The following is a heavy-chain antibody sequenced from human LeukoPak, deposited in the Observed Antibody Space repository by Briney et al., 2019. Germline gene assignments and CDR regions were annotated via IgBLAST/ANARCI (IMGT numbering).Heavy chain of an antibody. D-gene: IGHD2-2*01. V-gene: IGHV6-1*01. CDR1: GDSVSSNSAA. Sequence: SQTLSLTCAISGDSVSSNSAAWNWIRQSPSRGLEWLGRTYYRSKWYNDYAVSVKSRITINPDTFKNQFSLQLNSVTPEDTAVYYCAREAQDIVVVPAAMPVDYYYGMDVWGQGTTVTVSS. CDR2: TYYRSKWYN. J-gene: IGHJ6*02. CDR3: AREAQDIVVVPAAMPVDYYYGMDV.